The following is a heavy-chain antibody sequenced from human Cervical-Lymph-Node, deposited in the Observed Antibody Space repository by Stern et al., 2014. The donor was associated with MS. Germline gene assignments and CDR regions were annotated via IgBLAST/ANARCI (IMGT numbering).Heavy chain of an antibody. V-gene: IGHV5-51*01. J-gene: IGHJ4*02. CDR1: GFSFTGYW. Sequence: EVQLVESGAEVKKPGESLQISCQGSGFSFTGYWIGWVRQMPGKGLEWMGNIYPEDSDTRLSPSYQGQVTISVDKSISTAYLQWSSLRASDTAMYFCARRNGDLAFDYWGQGTLVTVSS. D-gene: IGHD2-21*01. CDR3: ARRNGDLAFDY. CDR2: IYPEDSDT.